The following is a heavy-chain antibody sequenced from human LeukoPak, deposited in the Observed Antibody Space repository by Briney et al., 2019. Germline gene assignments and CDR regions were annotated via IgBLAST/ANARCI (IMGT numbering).Heavy chain of an antibody. V-gene: IGHV1-18*01. CDR3: ARGGLDYYDSSGYYPKGNPFDY. CDR1: GYTLTSYG. CDR2: ISAYNGNT. D-gene: IGHD3-22*01. Sequence: ASVKVSCKASGYTLTSYGISGVRQAPGQGLEWMGWISAYNGNTRYAQKLQGRVTMITDTSTSTAYMELRSLRSDDTAVYYCARGGLDYYDSSGYYPKGNPFDYWGQGTLVTVSS. J-gene: IGHJ4*02.